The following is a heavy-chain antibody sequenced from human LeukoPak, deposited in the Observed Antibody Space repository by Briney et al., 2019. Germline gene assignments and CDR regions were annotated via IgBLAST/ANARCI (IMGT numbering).Heavy chain of an antibody. D-gene: IGHD3-22*01. J-gene: IGHJ4*02. CDR3: ATSSGYYGYAFEY. Sequence: PGGSLRLSCAASGITFPNYAMSWVRQAPGKGLDWVSAISGSGDSTYYADSVKGRFTISRDNSKNMLYLQITGLRAEDTAVYYCATSSGYYGYAFEYWGQGTLVTVST. CDR1: GITFPNYA. CDR2: ISGSGDST. V-gene: IGHV3-23*01.